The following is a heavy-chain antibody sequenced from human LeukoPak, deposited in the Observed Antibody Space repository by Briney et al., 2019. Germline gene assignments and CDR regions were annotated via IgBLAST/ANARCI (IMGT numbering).Heavy chain of an antibody. J-gene: IGHJ4*02. CDR1: GFTFSSYW. V-gene: IGHV3-53*01. CDR2: IYSDNT. CDR3: ARRAGAYSHPYDY. D-gene: IGHD4/OR15-4a*01. Sequence: PGGSLRLSCAASGFTFSSYWMSWVRQAPGKGLEWVSFIYSDNTHYSDSVKGRFTISRDNSKNTLYLQVNSLRAEDTAVYYCARRAGAYSHPYDYWGQGTLVTVSS.